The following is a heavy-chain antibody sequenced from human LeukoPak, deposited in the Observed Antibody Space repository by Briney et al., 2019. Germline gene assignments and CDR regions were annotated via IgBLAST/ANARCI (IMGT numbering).Heavy chain of an antibody. Sequence: SETLSLTCTVSGGSISSYYWSWIRQPPGKGLEWIGNIFYSGSTYYSPSLKSRVTISLDTSKNQFSLKLSSVTAADTAVYYCARAPKYYYDSSGYPKTAFDYWGQGTLVTVSS. CDR3: ARAPKYYYDSSGYPKTAFDY. D-gene: IGHD3-22*01. CDR2: IFYSGST. V-gene: IGHV4-59*12. J-gene: IGHJ4*02. CDR1: GGSISSYY.